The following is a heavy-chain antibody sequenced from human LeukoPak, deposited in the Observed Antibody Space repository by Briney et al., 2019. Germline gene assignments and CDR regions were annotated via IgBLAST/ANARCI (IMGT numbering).Heavy chain of an antibody. J-gene: IGHJ5*02. CDR1: GYTFTGYY. CDR2: INPNSGGT. D-gene: IGHD6-19*01. Sequence: ASVKVSCKASGYTFTGYYMHWVRQAPGQGLEWMGWINPNSGGTNYAQKFQGRVTMTRDTSISTAYMELSRLRSDDTAVYYCARHSSLRRIAVAGRNWFDPWGQGTLVTVSS. V-gene: IGHV1-2*02. CDR3: ARHSSLRRIAVAGRNWFDP.